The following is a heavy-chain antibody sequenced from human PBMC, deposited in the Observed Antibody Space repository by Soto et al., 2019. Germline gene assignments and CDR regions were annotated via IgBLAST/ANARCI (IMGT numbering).Heavy chain of an antibody. CDR3: ARDVGSGSYYNQYNWFDP. CDR1: GGTFSSYA. CDR2: IIPIFGTA. J-gene: IGHJ5*02. Sequence: ASVKVSCKASGGTFSSYAISWVRQAPGQGLEWMGGIIPIFGTANYAQKFQGRVTITADESTSTAYMELSSLRSEDTAVYYCARDVGSGSYYNQYNWFDPWGQGTRVTVSS. D-gene: IGHD3-10*01. V-gene: IGHV1-69*13.